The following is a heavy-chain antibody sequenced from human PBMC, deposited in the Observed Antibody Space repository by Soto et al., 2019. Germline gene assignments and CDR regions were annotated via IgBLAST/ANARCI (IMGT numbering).Heavy chain of an antibody. D-gene: IGHD4-17*01. Sequence: SETLSLTCTVSGGSISSYYWSWIRQPPGKGLEWIGYIYYSGSTNYNPSLKSRVTISVDTSKNQFSLKLSSVTAADTAVYYCAKPNSGRLTDGVSNWGPGTMVTVSS. CDR2: IYYSGST. V-gene: IGHV4-59*08. CDR3: AKPNSGRLTDGVSN. CDR1: GGSISSYY. J-gene: IGHJ4*02.